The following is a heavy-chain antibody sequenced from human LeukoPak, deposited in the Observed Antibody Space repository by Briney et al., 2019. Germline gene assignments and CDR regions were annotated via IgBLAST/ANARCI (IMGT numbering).Heavy chain of an antibody. V-gene: IGHV4-38-2*02. CDR1: GCSISSGYY. Sequence: SETLSLTCAVSGCSISSGYYWGRLRHSPGKGLEWIGYIYHSGSTFYNPSLKSRVTISVDASKNQFSLKLRSVTAADTLLYYCARDIYRFVEVRDPHGYWYLDLYCRGDPVTVSS. D-gene: IGHD4-11*01. J-gene: IGHJ2*01. CDR3: ARDIYRFVEVRDPHGYWYLDL. CDR2: IYHSGST.